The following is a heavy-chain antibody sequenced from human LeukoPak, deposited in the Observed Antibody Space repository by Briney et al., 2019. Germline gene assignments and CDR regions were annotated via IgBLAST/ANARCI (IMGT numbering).Heavy chain of an antibody. CDR2: ISSSGSTI. Sequence: GGSLRLSCAASGFTFSNYEMNWVRQAPGKGLEWVSYISSSGSTIYYADSVKGRFTISRDNAKNSLYLHMNSLRAEDAAVYSCARDRLQQPGPHDFWGQGTLVTISS. D-gene: IGHD6-13*01. CDR1: GFTFSNYE. CDR3: ARDRLQQPGPHDF. V-gene: IGHV3-48*03. J-gene: IGHJ4*02.